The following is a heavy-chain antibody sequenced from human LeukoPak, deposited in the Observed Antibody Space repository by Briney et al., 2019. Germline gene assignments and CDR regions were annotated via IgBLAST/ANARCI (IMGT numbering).Heavy chain of an antibody. J-gene: IGHJ6*03. D-gene: IGHD3-22*01. CDR1: GYTFTGYH. CDR3: ARGDYYDSSGYLYYYYYYYMDV. Sequence: ASAKVSCKASGYTFTGYHMHWVRQTPGQGLEWMGWIKPNSGGTNYAQKFQGRVTMTRDTSISTAYMELSRLRSDDTAVYYCARGDYYDSSGYLYYYYYYYMDVWGKGTTVTVSS. V-gene: IGHV1-2*02. CDR2: IKPNSGGT.